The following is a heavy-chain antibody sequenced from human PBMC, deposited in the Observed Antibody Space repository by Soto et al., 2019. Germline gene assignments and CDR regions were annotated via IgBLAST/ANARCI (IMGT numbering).Heavy chain of an antibody. J-gene: IGHJ5*02. V-gene: IGHV1-18*01. Sequence: QVHLVQSGVEVKTPVASVKVSCQASGYTFFTYAIIWVRQAPGQGLGWMGWISTYSGDTKYAQKFQGRVTMTTDTSTTTAYLDLRSLRSDDTAVYYCARHHGPTTSENWFDPWGQGTLVTVSS. CDR1: GYTFFTYA. CDR3: ARHHGPTTSENWFDP. CDR2: ISTYSGDT. D-gene: IGHD5-12*01.